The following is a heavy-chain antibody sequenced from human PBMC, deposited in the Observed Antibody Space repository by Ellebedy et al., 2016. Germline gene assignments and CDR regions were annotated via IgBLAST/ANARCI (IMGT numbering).Heavy chain of an antibody. CDR2: MNPNSGNT. CDR1: GNTFSDYY. V-gene: IGHV1-8*02. Sequence: ASVKVSXXASGNTFSDYYMHWVRQATGQGLEWMGWMNPNSGNTGYAQKLQGRVTMTTDTSTSTAYMELRSLRSDDTAVYYCARRRGGSSDYWGQGTLVTVSS. J-gene: IGHJ4*02. D-gene: IGHD1-26*01. CDR3: ARRRGGSSDY.